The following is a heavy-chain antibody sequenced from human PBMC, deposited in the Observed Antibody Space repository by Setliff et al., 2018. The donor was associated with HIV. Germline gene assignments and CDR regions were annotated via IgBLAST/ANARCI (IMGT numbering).Heavy chain of an antibody. D-gene: IGHD6-13*01. CDR3: AKNLYSSIWSPLDY. Sequence: PGGSLRLSCAASGFTSSYYGVHWVRQAPGKGLDWVASILFDGTYKYYAASVKGRFTISRDNSKNTLFLQMGSLRTEDTAVYFCAKNLYSSIWSPLDYWGQGTLVTSPQ. CDR1: GFTSSYYG. J-gene: IGHJ4*02. V-gene: IGHV3-30*02. CDR2: ILFDGTYK.